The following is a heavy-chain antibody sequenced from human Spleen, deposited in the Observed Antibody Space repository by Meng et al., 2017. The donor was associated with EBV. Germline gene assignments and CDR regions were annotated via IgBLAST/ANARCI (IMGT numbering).Heavy chain of an antibody. Sequence: GRLVVSGEEVKKPGVSLKISCKASGYSFTSYWIGWVRQMPGKGLEWMAIIYPSDSDTKYSPSFQGQVTISADKSVSTVYLQWNSLKTSDTAMYYCARPYSDYASDRWGQGTLVTVSS. D-gene: IGHD5-12*01. CDR3: ARPYSDYASDR. CDR2: IYPSDSDT. J-gene: IGHJ4*02. CDR1: GYSFTSYW. V-gene: IGHV5-51*01.